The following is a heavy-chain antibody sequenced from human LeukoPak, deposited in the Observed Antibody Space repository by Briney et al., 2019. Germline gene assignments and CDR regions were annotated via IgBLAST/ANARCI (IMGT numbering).Heavy chain of an antibody. D-gene: IGHD6-13*01. CDR2: IRSKANSYAT. CDR3: TRPQYSSSWFDSFDN. V-gene: IGHV3-73*01. J-gene: IGHJ3*02. CDR1: GFTFSGSA. Sequence: GGSLRLSCAASGFTFSGSAMHWVRQASGKGLEWVGRIRSKANSYATAYAASVKCRFTISRDDSKNTAYQQKNSLKTGDTAVDYCTRPQYSSSWFDSFDNWGQGTMVTVSS.